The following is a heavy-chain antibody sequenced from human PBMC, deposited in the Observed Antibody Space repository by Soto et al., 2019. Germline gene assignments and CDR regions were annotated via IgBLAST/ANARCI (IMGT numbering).Heavy chain of an antibody. CDR3: VAVDYFDY. Sequence: SETLALTCAVSGYCISSGYYWGWIRQPPGKGLEWIGSIYHSGSTYYNPSLKSRVTISVDTSKNQFSLKLSSVTAADTAVYYCVAVDYFDYWGPGPLVTVSS. CDR1: GYCISSGYY. V-gene: IGHV4-38-2*01. CDR2: IYHSGST. J-gene: IGHJ4*02.